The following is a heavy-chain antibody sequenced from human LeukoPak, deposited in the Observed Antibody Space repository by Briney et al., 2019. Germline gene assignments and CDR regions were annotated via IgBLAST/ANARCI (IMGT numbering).Heavy chain of an antibody. J-gene: IGHJ4*01. CDR3: ARDFYVGSKSYYIGY. Sequence: GGSLRLSCAASGFTFSTYGMHWVRQAPGKGLEWVAVIWYDGSNKYYADSVKGRLTISRDNSKNTLYLQMNSLRAEDTAAYYCARDFYVGSKSYYIGYWGHGILVTVSS. V-gene: IGHV3-33*01. CDR2: IWYDGSNK. CDR1: GFTFSTYG. D-gene: IGHD3-10*01.